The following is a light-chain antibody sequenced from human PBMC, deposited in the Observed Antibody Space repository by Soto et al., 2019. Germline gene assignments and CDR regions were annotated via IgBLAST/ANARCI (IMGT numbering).Light chain of an antibody. Sequence: DIQLTQSPYFLSASVGDRVTITCRASQGIGSYLAWYQQKPGKAPKLLISGASTLQSGVPSRFSGSGSGTEFTLTISSLQPEDLATYSCQQLHSWGVTFGGGTKLELK. CDR3: QQLHSWGVT. CDR1: QGIGSY. CDR2: GAS. J-gene: IGKJ4*01. V-gene: IGKV1-9*01.